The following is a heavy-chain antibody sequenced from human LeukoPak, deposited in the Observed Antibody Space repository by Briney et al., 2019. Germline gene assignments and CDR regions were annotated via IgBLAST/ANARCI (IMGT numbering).Heavy chain of an antibody. CDR3: AKERGCGGDCYRGDNAFDI. Sequence: GGSLRLSCAASGFTFSSYAMSWVRQAPGKGLEWVSAISGSGGSTYYADSVKGRFTISRDNSKNTLYLQMNSLRAEDTAVYYCAKERGCGGDCYRGDNAFDIWGQGTMVTVSS. CDR2: ISGSGGST. CDR1: GFTFSSYA. D-gene: IGHD2-21*02. J-gene: IGHJ3*02. V-gene: IGHV3-23*01.